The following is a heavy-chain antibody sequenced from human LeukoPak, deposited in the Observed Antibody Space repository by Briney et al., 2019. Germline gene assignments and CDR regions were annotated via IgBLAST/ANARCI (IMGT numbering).Heavy chain of an antibody. V-gene: IGHV3-30*02. CDR2: LRYDGRSK. CDR1: GFILSDSG. J-gene: IGHJ4*02. CDR3: AIGVNYAFDD. D-gene: IGHD1-7*01. Sequence: PGGSLRLSCTASGFILSDSGFDWARQAPGKGLEWVAFLRYDGRSKYYLDAVKGRFTLSRDNSKNTVYLQMDSLRPEDTAVYYCAIGVNYAFDDWGQGTLVTVSS.